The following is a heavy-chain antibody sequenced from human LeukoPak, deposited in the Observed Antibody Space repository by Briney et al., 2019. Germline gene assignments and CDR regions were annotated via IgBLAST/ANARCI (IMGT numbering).Heavy chain of an antibody. V-gene: IGHV4-34*01. CDR1: GGSFSGYY. CDR2: INHSGST. J-gene: IGHJ6*02. CDR3: ARARYSGYHV. Sequence: SETLSLTCAVRGGSFSGYYWSWIRQPPGKGLEWIGEINHSGSTNYNPSLKSRVTISVDTSKNQFSLKLSSVTAADTAVYYCARARYSGYHVWGQGTTVTVSS. D-gene: IGHD5-12*01.